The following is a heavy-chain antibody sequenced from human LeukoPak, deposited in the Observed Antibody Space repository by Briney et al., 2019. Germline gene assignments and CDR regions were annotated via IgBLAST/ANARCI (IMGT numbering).Heavy chain of an antibody. CDR3: ARGHPHGWELYLDY. J-gene: IGHJ4*02. CDR1: GFTFGAYA. V-gene: IGHV3-30*04. D-gene: IGHD4-23*01. Sequence: GGSLRLSCAASGFTFGAYAMHWVRQSPGKGLEWVALISYDGSNEWYADSVKGRFTVSRDSAKNTLFLQINSLRVDDTAVYYCARGHPHGWELYLDYWGQGALVIVSS. CDR2: ISYDGSNE.